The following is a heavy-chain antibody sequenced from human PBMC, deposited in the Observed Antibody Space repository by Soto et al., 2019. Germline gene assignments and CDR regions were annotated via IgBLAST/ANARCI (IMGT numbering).Heavy chain of an antibody. CDR3: ARDLPKLLWLGDLGGAGPWGPPNYYYGRDV. CDR2: ISAYNGNT. V-gene: IGHV1-18*01. CDR1: GYTFTSYG. J-gene: IGHJ6*02. Sequence: ASVKVSCKASGYTFTSYGISWVRQAPGQGLEWMGWISAYNGNTNYAQKLQGRVTMTTDTSTSTAYMELRSLRSDDTAVYYFARDLPKLLWLGDLGGAGPWGPPNYYYGRDVGGQGTTVPVSS. D-gene: IGHD3-10*01.